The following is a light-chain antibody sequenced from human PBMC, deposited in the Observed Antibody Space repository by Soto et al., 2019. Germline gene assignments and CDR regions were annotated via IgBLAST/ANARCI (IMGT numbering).Light chain of an antibody. Sequence: DIQMTQSPSSLSASVGDRVTITCRASQTISNWLAWYQQKPGRAPKLLIYAASTLESGVPSRFSGRGSGTEFTLTISSLQTDDFATYYCQHSNSHLCTFGQGNKLEIK. CDR2: AAS. J-gene: IGKJ2*02. CDR3: QHSNSHLCT. CDR1: QTISNW. V-gene: IGKV1-5*01.